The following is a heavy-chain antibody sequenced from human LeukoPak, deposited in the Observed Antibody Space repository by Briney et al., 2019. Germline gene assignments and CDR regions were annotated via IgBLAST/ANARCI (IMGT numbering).Heavy chain of an antibody. J-gene: IGHJ3*02. V-gene: IGHV3-30*18. CDR3: AKDFWGYCSSTSCWVRAFDI. D-gene: IGHD2-2*01. CDR2: ISYDGSNK. CDR1: GFTFSSYG. Sequence: GGSLRLSCAASGFTFSSYGMHWVRQAPGKGLEWVAVISYDGSNKYYADSVKGRFTISRDNSKNTLYLQMNSLRAEDTAVYYCAKDFWGYCSSTSCWVRAFDIWGQGTMVTVSS.